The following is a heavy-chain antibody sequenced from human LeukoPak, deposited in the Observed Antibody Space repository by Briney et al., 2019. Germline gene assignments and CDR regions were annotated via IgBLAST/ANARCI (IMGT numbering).Heavy chain of an antibody. J-gene: IGHJ4*02. CDR2: ISSSGSTI. CDR1: GFTFSSYE. V-gene: IGHV3-48*03. Sequence: PGGSLRLSCAASGFTFSSYEMNWVRQAPGKGLEWVSYISSSGSTIYYADSVKGRFTISRDNSKNTLYLQMNSLRAEDTAVYYCAKDGEGYSGYLKPFDYWGQGTLVTVSS. CDR3: AKDGEGYSGYLKPFDY. D-gene: IGHD5-12*01.